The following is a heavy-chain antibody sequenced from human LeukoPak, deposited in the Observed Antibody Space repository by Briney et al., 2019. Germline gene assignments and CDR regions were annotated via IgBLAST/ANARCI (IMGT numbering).Heavy chain of an antibody. V-gene: IGHV1-2*02. CDR2: INPNSGGT. D-gene: IGHD3-10*01. J-gene: IGHJ4*02. Sequence: GASVKVSCKASGYTFTGYYMHWVRQAPGQGLEWMGWINPNSGGTNYAQKFQGRVTMTRDTSISTAYMELSRLRSDDTAVYYCARETQLITMVRGVIEMGFDYWGQGTLVTVSS. CDR1: GYTFTGYY. CDR3: ARETQLITMVRGVIEMGFDY.